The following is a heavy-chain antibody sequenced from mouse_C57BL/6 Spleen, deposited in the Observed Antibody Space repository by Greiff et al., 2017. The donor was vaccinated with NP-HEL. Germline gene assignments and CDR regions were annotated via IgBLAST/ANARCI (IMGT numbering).Heavy chain of an antibody. J-gene: IGHJ2*01. Sequence: QVQLQQSGPGLVQPSQSLSITCTVSGFSLTSYGVHWVRQSPGKGLEWLGVIWSGGSTDNNAAFISRLSISKDNSKSQVFFKMNSLQADDTAIYYCARAEDDYDGNFDYWGQGTTLTVSS. V-gene: IGHV2-2*01. D-gene: IGHD2-4*01. CDR2: IWSGGST. CDR1: GFSLTSYG. CDR3: ARAEDDYDGNFDY.